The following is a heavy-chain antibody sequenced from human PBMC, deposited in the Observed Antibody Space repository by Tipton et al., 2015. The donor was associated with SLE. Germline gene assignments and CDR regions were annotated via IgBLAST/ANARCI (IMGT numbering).Heavy chain of an antibody. V-gene: IGHV4-59*11. J-gene: IGHJ3*02. Sequence: TLSLTCTVSGGSISSHYWSWIRQPPGKGLEWIGYIYYSGSTNYNPSLKSRVTISVDTSKNQFSLKLSSVTAADPAVYYCAGTRLRDGYKSHAYDIWGQGTMVTVSS. CDR2: IYYSGST. CDR1: GGSISSHY. CDR3: AGTRLRDGYKSHAYDI. D-gene: IGHD5-24*01.